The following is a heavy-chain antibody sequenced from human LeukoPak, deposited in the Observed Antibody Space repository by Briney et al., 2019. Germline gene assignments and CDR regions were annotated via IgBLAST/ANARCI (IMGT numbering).Heavy chain of an antibody. CDR2: ISSTSGTI. D-gene: IGHD2-2*01. Sequence: GGSLSLSCVAPGFPFGSYSMNWVRPAPGKGLEWVSYISSTSGTIYYADSMKGRFTISRDNAKNSLYLQMNGLRAEDTAVYYCARELVVPAAISSYDAFDIWGQGTMVTVSS. CDR3: ARELVVPAAISSYDAFDI. V-gene: IGHV3-48*04. CDR1: GFPFGSYS. J-gene: IGHJ3*02.